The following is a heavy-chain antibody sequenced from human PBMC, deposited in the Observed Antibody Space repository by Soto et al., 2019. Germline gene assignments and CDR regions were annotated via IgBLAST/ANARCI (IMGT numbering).Heavy chain of an antibody. D-gene: IGHD2-8*01. CDR1: GGSISSGGYS. CDR3: VSHHPILYHTTSYFDS. V-gene: IGHV4-30-2*01. J-gene: IGHJ4*02. CDR2: IYHSGST. Sequence: SETLSLTCAVSGGSISSGGYSWSWIRQPPGKGLEWIGYIYHSGSTYYNPSLKSRVTISVDRSKNQFSLKLSSVTAADTAVYFCVSHHPILYHTTSYFDSWGQGXLVTVSS.